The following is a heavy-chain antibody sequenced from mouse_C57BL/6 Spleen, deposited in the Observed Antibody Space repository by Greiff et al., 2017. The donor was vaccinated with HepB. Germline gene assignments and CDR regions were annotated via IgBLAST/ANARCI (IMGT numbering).Heavy chain of an antibody. CDR3: ARSTYYDHGGFAY. Sequence: DVKLVESGGGLVKPGGSLKLSCAASGFTFSSYAMSWVRQTPEKRLEWVATISDGGSYTYYPDNVKGRFTISRDHAKNNLYLQMSHLKSEDTARYYCARSTYYDHGGFAYWGQGTLVTVSA. V-gene: IGHV5-4*03. CDR1: GFTFSSYA. CDR2: ISDGGSYT. J-gene: IGHJ3*01. D-gene: IGHD2-10*01.